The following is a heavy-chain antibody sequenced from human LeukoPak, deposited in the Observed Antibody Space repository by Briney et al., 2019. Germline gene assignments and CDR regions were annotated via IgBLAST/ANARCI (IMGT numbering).Heavy chain of an antibody. J-gene: IGHJ4*02. Sequence: GGSLRLSCAASGFTFDEHPMPWVRKGPGKGLGWVALVSGDGDSTSYADSVKGRFTISRDNSKNSVFLQMNSLRTEDTAFYYCAKKSGAPANFDYWGQGTLVTVSS. D-gene: IGHD6-13*01. CDR2: VSGDGDST. CDR3: AKKSGAPANFDY. V-gene: IGHV3-43*02. CDR1: GFTFDEHP.